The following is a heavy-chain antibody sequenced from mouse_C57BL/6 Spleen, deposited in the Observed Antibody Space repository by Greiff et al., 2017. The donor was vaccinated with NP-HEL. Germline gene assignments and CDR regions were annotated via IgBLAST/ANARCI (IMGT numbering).Heavy chain of an antibody. CDR1: GYTFTSYW. V-gene: IGHV1-69*01. D-gene: IGHD1-1*01. CDR3: GKFGSSYDYYAMDY. Sequence: VQLQQPGAELVMPGASVKLSCKASGYTFTSYWMHWVKQRPGQGLEWIGEIDPSDSYTNYNQKFKGKSTLTVDKSSSTAYMQLSSLTSEDSAVYYCGKFGSSYDYYAMDYWGQGTSVTVSS. CDR2: IDPSDSYT. J-gene: IGHJ4*01.